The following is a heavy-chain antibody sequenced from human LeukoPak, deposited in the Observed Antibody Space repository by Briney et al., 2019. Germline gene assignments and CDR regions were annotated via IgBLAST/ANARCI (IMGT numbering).Heavy chain of an antibody. J-gene: IGHJ5*02. CDR3: ARGTTVTTNWFDP. V-gene: IGHV4-30-2*01. CDR1: GGSISGGGYS. Sequence: SETLSLTCAVSGGSISGGGYSWSWIRQPPGKGLEWIGYIYHSGSTYYNPSLKSRVTISVDRSKNQFSLKLSSVTAADTAVYYRARGTTVTTNWFDPWGQGALVTVSS. D-gene: IGHD4-17*01. CDR2: IYHSGST.